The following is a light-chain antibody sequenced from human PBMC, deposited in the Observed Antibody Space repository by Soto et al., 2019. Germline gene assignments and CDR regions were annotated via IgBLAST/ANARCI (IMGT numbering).Light chain of an antibody. Sequence: IHMTPAVSALSASVEDRVSITCRASQSVSRWLARYQQKPGKAPRPLISEAPSLQSGAPPRFSGSRSATDFTLTISGLQPDEFATDYGQHSNSNPWTFGQGTKVDIK. CDR1: QSVSRW. CDR2: EAP. J-gene: IGKJ1*01. CDR3: QHSNSNPWT. V-gene: IGKV1-5*01.